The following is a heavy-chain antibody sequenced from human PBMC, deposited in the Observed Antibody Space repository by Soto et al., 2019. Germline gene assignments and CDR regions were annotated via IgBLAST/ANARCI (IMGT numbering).Heavy chain of an antibody. CDR2: INPNSGGT. J-gene: IGHJ6*02. Sequence: ASVKVSCKASGYTFTGYYMHWVRQAPGQGLEWMGWINPNSGGTNYAQKFQGWVTMTRDTSISTAYMELSRLRSDDTAVYYCARDLSSSSAWDYYYYYGMDVWGQGTMVTVSS. CDR1: GYTFTGYY. D-gene: IGHD6-6*01. CDR3: ARDLSSSSAWDYYYYYGMDV. V-gene: IGHV1-2*04.